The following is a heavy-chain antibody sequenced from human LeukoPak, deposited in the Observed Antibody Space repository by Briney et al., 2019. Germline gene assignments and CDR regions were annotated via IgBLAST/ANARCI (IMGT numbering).Heavy chain of an antibody. J-gene: IGHJ5*02. CDR3: AKDFGTYYYDSSGYYYVCGFDP. D-gene: IGHD3-22*01. V-gene: IGHV3-30*02. CDR1: GFTFSSYG. Sequence: GGSLRLSCAASGFTFSSYGMHWVRQAPGKGLEWVAFIRYDGSNKYYADSVKGRFTISRDNSKNTLYLQMNSLRDEDTAVYYCAKDFGTYYYDSSGYYYVCGFDPWGQGTLVTVSS. CDR2: IRYDGSNK.